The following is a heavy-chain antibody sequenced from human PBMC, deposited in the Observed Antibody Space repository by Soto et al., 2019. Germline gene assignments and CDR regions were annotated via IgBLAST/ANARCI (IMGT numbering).Heavy chain of an antibody. CDR3: AHSGVYSSSRDNWFDP. Sequence: QITLKESGPTLVKPTQTLTLTCTFSGFSLSTSGVGVGWIRQPPGKALEWLALIYWDDDKRYSPSLKSRLTITKDTSKNQVVLTMTNMDPVDTATYYCAHSGVYSSSRDNWFDPWGQGTLVTVSS. D-gene: IGHD6-13*01. V-gene: IGHV2-5*02. J-gene: IGHJ5*02. CDR2: IYWDDDK. CDR1: GFSLSTSGVG.